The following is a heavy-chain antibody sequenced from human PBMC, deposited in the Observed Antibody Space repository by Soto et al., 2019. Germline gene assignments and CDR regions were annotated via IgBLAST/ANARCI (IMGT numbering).Heavy chain of an antibody. CDR1: GYSFTSYW. CDR2: IYPGDSDT. J-gene: IGHJ6*02. CDR3: ARQRYCYDSSGYYPTTQHYGMDV. D-gene: IGHD3-22*01. V-gene: IGHV5-51*01. Sequence: GASLKISCKGSGYSFTSYWIGWVRQMPGKGLEWMGIIYPGDSDTRYSPSFQGQVTISADKSISTAYLQWSSLKASDTAMYYCARQRYCYDSSGYYPTTQHYGMDVWGQGTTVTVSS.